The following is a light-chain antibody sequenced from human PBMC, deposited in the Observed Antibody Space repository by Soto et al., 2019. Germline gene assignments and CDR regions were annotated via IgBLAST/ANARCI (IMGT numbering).Light chain of an antibody. CDR1: SSDVGGYNY. J-gene: IGLJ1*01. Sequence: QSALTQPASVSGSPGQSITISCTGTSSDVGGYNYVSWYQQHPGKAPKFMIYDVSNRPAGVSNRFFGSKSGNTASLTISWPPAEDEGEYYCSSYTTSNTRQIVFGTGTKLTVL. CDR2: DVS. CDR3: SSYTTSNTRQIV. V-gene: IGLV2-14*01.